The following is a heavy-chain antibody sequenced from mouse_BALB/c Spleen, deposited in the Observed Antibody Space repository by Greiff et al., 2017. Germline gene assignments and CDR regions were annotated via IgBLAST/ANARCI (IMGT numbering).Heavy chain of an antibody. CDR3: ARAYDDEAWFAY. CDR2: ISLKSNNSAT. D-gene: IGHD6-5*01. CDR1: GFTFSNYW. J-gene: IGHJ3*01. V-gene: IGHV6-6*02. Sequence: EVQLEESGGGLVQPGGSMKLSCVASGFTFSNYWMNWVRQSPEKGLELVAEISLKSNNSATHYAETVKGRFTISRDDSKSSVYLQMNNLRAEDTGIYYCARAYDDEAWFAYWGQGTLVTVSA.